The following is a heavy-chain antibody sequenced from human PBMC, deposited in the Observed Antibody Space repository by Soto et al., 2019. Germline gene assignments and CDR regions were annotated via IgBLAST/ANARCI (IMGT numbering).Heavy chain of an antibody. D-gene: IGHD2-2*01. J-gene: IGHJ5*02. Sequence: ETLTHTFNVSGRPITGYYWGWIRQPPGKALENIGHIYSTGSTMYNPSLTSRVTISMDTSRDQVSLKLTSVTATATAVYYCARGIPLTSTSCFGFSSILFDPGGHGPLVILSS. CDR3: ARGIPLTSTSCFGFSSILFDP. CDR1: GRPITGYY. V-gene: IGHV4-59*01. CDR2: IYSTGST.